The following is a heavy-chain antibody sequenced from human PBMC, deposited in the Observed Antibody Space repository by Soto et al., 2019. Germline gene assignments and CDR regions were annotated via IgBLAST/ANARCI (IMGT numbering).Heavy chain of an antibody. CDR1: GYSFTSYW. CDR3: ARHEGYCSSTSCYRGDWFDP. J-gene: IGHJ5*02. Sequence: GESLKISCKGSGYSFTSYWISWVRQMPGKGLEWMGRIDPSDSYTNYSPSFQGHVTISADKSISTAYLQWSSLKASDTAMYYCARHEGYCSSTSCYRGDWFDPWGQGTLVTVYS. D-gene: IGHD2-2*01. V-gene: IGHV5-10-1*01. CDR2: IDPSDSYT.